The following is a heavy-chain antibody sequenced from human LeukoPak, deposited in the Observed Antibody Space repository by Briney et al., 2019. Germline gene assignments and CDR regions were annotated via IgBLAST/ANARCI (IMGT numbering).Heavy chain of an antibody. J-gene: IGHJ6*03. D-gene: IGHD3-3*01. CDR2: IYYSGST. V-gene: IGHV4-59*01. Sequence: ASETLPLTCTVSGGSISSYYWSWIRQPPGKGLEWIGYIYYSGSTNYNPSLKSRVTISVDTSKNQFSLKLSSVTAADTAVYYCARDLRTIFGEYYYMDVWGKGTTVTVSS. CDR3: ARDLRTIFGEYYYMDV. CDR1: GGSISSYY.